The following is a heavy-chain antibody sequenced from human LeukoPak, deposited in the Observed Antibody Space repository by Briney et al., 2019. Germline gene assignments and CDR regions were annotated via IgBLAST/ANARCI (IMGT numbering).Heavy chain of an antibody. V-gene: IGHV3-33*06. Sequence: PGGSLRLSCAASGFTFSTYGMHWVRQAPGKGLEWVAVIWNDGSNKYYADSVKGRFTISRDNSKNTLYLQMNSLRAEDTAVYYCAKFRNYYDSSGYYWGQGTLVTVSS. CDR1: GFTFSTYG. D-gene: IGHD3-22*01. J-gene: IGHJ4*02. CDR2: IWNDGSNK. CDR3: AKFRNYYDSSGYY.